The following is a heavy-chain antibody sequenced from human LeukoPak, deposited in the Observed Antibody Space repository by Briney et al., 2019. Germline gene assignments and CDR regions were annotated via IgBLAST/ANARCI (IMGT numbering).Heavy chain of an antibody. Sequence: GASVKVSCKASGYTFTGYYMHWVRQAPGQGLEWMGWINPNSGGTNYAQKFQGRVTMTRYTSISTAYMELCRLRSDDTAAYHCARSEGYSSGWYGVKYWFDPWGQGTLVTVSS. J-gene: IGHJ5*02. CDR1: GYTFTGYY. CDR3: ARSEGYSSGWYGVKYWFDP. V-gene: IGHV1-2*02. D-gene: IGHD6-19*01. CDR2: INPNSGGT.